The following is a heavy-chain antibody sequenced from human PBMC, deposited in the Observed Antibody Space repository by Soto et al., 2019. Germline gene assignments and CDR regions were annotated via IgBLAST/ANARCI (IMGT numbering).Heavy chain of an antibody. Sequence: KSSETLSLTCAVSGGSIISDGYSWSWIRQPPGKGLQWIGHIYEGGNTYYTPSLESRVAISTDKSKNQFSLRLSSVTAADTAVYYCVRRSPEDAFDIWGQGTMVTVPS. CDR3: VRRSPEDAFDI. J-gene: IGHJ3*02. CDR1: GGSIISDGYS. CDR2: IYEGGNT. V-gene: IGHV4-30-2*01.